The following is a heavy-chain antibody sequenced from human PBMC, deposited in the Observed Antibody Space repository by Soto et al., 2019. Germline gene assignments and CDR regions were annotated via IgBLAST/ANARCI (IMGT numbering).Heavy chain of an antibody. CDR2: ISHDGRVT. D-gene: IGHD2-21*02. J-gene: IGHJ4*02. CDR1: GFTFNSLS. V-gene: IGHV3-30*04. Sequence: QVQLVASGGGMVQPGTSLRLSCAASGFTFNSLSLHWVRQRPDKGLEWVAVISHDGRVTFYADFVKGRFTVSRDNSKNTIYLQVNSLRAEDTAVYYCAREPYGDSQYFYYCGQGTLVTVSS. CDR3: AREPYGDSQYFYY.